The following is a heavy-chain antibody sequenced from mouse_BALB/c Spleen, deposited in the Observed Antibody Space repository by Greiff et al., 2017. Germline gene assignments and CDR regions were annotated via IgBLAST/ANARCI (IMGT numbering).Heavy chain of an antibody. Sequence: EVQRVESGGGLVKPGGSLKLSCAASGFTFSSYTMSWVRQTPEKRLEWVATISSGGSYTYYPDSVKGRFTISRDNAKNTLYLQMSSLKSEDTAMYYCTRDGAYGSSGFAYWGQGTLVTVSA. J-gene: IGHJ3*01. V-gene: IGHV5-6-4*01. CDR2: ISSGGSYT. D-gene: IGHD1-1*01. CDR1: GFTFSSYT. CDR3: TRDGAYGSSGFAY.